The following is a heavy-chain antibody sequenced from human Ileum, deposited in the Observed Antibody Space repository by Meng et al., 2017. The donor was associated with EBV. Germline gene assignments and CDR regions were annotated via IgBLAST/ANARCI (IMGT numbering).Heavy chain of an antibody. CDR2: IYYSVST. CDR3: ARGGGRPEY. D-gene: IGHD3-10*01. CDR1: SVAMITFY. V-gene: IGHV4-59*01. J-gene: IGHJ4*02. Sequence: HARLTVSGPGLRGPSAALAATCTVSSVAMITFYLRWFRQPPGQGLEWIGYIYYSVSTNYNPSREGRVTISVDTSKNQFSLSLSSVTAADTAVYFCARGGGRPEYWGQGILVTVSS.